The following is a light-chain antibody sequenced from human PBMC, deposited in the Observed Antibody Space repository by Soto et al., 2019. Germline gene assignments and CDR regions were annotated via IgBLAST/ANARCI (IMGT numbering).Light chain of an antibody. CDR2: GAS. J-gene: IGKJ3*01. V-gene: IGKV3-20*01. Sequence: EIVLTQSPGTLSLSPGERATLSCRASQSVSSSYLAWYQQKPGQAPRLLIYGASSRATGIPDTFSGSGSGTDFTLTISRLEPEAFAVYYCQQYGSSPPNTFGPGTKVDIK. CDR3: QQYGSSPPNT. CDR1: QSVSSSY.